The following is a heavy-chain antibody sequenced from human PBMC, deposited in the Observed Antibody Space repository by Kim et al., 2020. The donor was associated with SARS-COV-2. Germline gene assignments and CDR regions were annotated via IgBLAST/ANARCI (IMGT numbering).Heavy chain of an antibody. V-gene: IGHV4-34*01. J-gene: IGHJ4*02. CDR2: INHSGST. CDR3: ARGTHYGWLQVGYFDY. D-gene: IGHD5-12*01. Sequence: SETLSLTCAVYGGSFSGYYWSWIRQPPGKGLEWIGEINHSGSTNYNPSLKSRVTISVDTSKNQFSLKLSSVTAADTAVYYCARGTHYGWLQVGYFDYWGQGTLVTVSS. CDR1: GGSFSGYY.